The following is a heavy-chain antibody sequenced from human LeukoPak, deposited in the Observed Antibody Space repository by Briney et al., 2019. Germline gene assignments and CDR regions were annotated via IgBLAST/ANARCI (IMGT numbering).Heavy chain of an antibody. J-gene: IGHJ4*02. V-gene: IGHV1-69*05. CDR1: GGTFSSYA. CDR2: IIPIFGTA. D-gene: IGHD2-15*01. CDR3: ASSGLHPVAATPYYFDY. Sequence: SVKVSCKASGGTFSSYAISWVRQAPGQGLEWMGGIIPIFGTANYAQKFQGRVTITTDESTSTAYMELSSLRSEDTAVYYCASSGLHPVAATPYYFDYWGQGTLVTVSS.